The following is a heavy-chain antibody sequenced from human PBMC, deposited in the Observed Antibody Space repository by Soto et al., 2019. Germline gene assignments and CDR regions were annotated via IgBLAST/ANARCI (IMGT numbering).Heavy chain of an antibody. Sequence: QVQLQESGPGLVKPAGTLSLTCVVSGDSISSRLWWSWVRQPPGKGLEWIGEIYHSGSSNYNPSLQGRVTISVDKSKNQLSLMLTSVTAADTAVYYCASAGSQYGVAVWGQGTTVTVSS. J-gene: IGHJ6*02. CDR2: IYHSGSS. CDR3: ASAGSQYGVAV. CDR1: GDSISSRLW. D-gene: IGHD3-10*01. V-gene: IGHV4-4*02.